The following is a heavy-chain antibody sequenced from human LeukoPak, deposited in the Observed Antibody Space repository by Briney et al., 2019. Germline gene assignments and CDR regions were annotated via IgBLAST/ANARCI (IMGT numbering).Heavy chain of an antibody. Sequence: PSETLSLTCTVFGGSISSYYWSWIRQPPGKGLEWIGYIYYSGSTNYNPSLKSRVTISVDTSKNQFSLKLSSVTVADTAVYYCARDVPDYYGSGTISPAGMDVWGQGTTVTVSS. J-gene: IGHJ6*02. V-gene: IGHV4-59*01. D-gene: IGHD3-10*01. CDR2: IYYSGST. CDR3: ARDVPDYYGSGTISPAGMDV. CDR1: GGSISSYY.